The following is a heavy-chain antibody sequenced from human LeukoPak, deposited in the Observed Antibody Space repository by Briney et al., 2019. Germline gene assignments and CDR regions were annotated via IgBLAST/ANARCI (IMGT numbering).Heavy chain of an antibody. CDR2: ISPSGDIK. J-gene: IGHJ4*02. CDR1: GFTFSNHG. D-gene: IGHD3-10*01. V-gene: IGHV3-23*01. Sequence: GGTLRLSCAASGFTFSNHGMNWVRQAPGKGLEWVSGISPSGDIKYYADSVKGRFTISRDNSKKTLYLEVSSLTGEDTAVYYCAKDDAWIRFGEWSQGTLVTVSS. CDR3: AKDDAWIRFGE.